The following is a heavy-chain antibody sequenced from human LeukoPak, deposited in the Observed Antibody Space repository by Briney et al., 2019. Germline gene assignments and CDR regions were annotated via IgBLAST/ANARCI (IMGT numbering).Heavy chain of an antibody. D-gene: IGHD2-21*02. V-gene: IGHV1-8*02. CDR2: MNPNNGNT. CDR3: ARGRIRHCGGDCYSFDY. Sequence: ASVKVSCKASGYTFTNFDINWVRQATGQGLEWMAWMNPNNGNTGNAQKFQGRVTMTRNTSISTAYMELSSLRSEDTAVYYCARGRIRHCGGDCYSFDYWGQGTLVTVSS. J-gene: IGHJ4*02. CDR1: GYTFTNFD.